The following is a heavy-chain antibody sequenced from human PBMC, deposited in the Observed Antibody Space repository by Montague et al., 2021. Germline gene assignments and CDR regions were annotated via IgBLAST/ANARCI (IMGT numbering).Heavy chain of an antibody. CDR1: GFTFSSYA. J-gene: IGHJ4*02. D-gene: IGHD2-2*01. CDR2: MNAGSGNT. Sequence: SLRLSCAASGFTFSSYAMSWVRQTPGQGLEWVSTMNAGSGNTYYADSVKGRFTISGDNSKNTLYLQMNSLRAEDTAVYYCARDGPRTHYFVYWGQGALVTVPS. V-gene: IGHV3-23*01. CDR3: ARDGPRTHYFVY.